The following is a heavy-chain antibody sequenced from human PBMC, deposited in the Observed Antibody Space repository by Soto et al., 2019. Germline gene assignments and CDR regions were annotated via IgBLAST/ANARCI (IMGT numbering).Heavy chain of an antibody. CDR3: AKMLWLPYFDY. CDR1: GFTFSSDA. J-gene: IGHJ4*02. Sequence: EVQLLESGGGLVQPGGSLRLSCAASGFTFSSDAMSWVRQAPGKWLEWVSAISGSGGSTYYADSVKGRLAISRDSSKNSGYLQMNSLRAEDTAVYYCAKMLWLPYFDYWCQGALVTVS. V-gene: IGHV3-23*01. D-gene: IGHD3-16*01. CDR2: ISGSGGST.